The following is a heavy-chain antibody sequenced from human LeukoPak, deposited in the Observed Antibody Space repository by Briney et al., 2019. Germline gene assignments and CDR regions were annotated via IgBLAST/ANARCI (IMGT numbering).Heavy chain of an antibody. Sequence: PGGSLRLSCAASGFTFSSYWMSWVRQAPGKGLEWVANIKQDGSEKYYVDSVKGRFTISRDNAKNSLYLQMNSLRAEDTAVYYCAGEGVGMVRGVVDYWGQGTLVTVSS. D-gene: IGHD3-10*01. V-gene: IGHV3-7*01. CDR2: IKQDGSEK. J-gene: IGHJ4*02. CDR3: AGEGVGMVRGVVDY. CDR1: GFTFSSYW.